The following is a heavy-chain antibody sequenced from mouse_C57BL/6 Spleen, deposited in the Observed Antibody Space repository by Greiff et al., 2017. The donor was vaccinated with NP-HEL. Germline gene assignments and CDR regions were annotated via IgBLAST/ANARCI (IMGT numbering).Heavy chain of an antibody. Sequence: VQLKESGGGLVKPGGSLKLSCAASGFTFSSYTMSWVRQTPEKRLAWVATISGGGGNTYYPDSVKGRFTISRDNAKNTLYLQMSSLRSEDTALYYCARGGGNYVWFAYWGQGTLVTVSA. CDR1: GFTFSSYT. CDR2: ISGGGGNT. V-gene: IGHV5-9*01. CDR3: ARGGGNYVWFAY. D-gene: IGHD2-1*01. J-gene: IGHJ3*01.